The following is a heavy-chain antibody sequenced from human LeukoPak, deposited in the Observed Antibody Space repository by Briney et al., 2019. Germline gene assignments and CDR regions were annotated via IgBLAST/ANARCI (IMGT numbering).Heavy chain of an antibody. D-gene: IGHD1-1*01. V-gene: IGHV4-39*01. Sequence: PSETLSLTCTVSGGSISSSSYYWGWIRQPPGKGLEWVGSIYYSGSTYYNPPLKSRVTISVDTSKNQFSLKLSSVTAADTAVYYCARLAVHPFYYMDVWGKGTTVTVSS. CDR1: GGSISSSSYY. CDR3: ARLAVHPFYYMDV. J-gene: IGHJ6*03. CDR2: IYYSGST.